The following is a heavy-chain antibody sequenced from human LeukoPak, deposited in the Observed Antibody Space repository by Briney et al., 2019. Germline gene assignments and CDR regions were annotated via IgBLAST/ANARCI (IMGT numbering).Heavy chain of an antibody. J-gene: IGHJ4*02. CDR1: GGTFSSYA. CDR2: IIPIFGTA. D-gene: IGHD2-2*01. CDR3: ATPTGYCSSTSCYAFDY. Sequence: SVKVSCKASGGTFSSYAISWVRQAPGQGLEWMGGIIPIFGTANYAQKFQGRVTITADESTSTAYMELSSLRSEDTAVYYCATPTGYCSSTSCYAFDYWAREPWSPSPQ. V-gene: IGHV1-69*13.